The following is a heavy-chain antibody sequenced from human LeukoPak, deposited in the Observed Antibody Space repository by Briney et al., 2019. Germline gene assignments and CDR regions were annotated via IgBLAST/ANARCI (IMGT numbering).Heavy chain of an antibody. CDR1: GFTFSSYG. CDR3: AKDPGYSSGWPFDY. CDR2: ISYDGSNK. D-gene: IGHD6-19*01. Sequence: GGSLRLSCAASGFTFSSYGMHWVRQAPGKGVEWVAVISYDGSNKYYADSVKGRFTISRDNSKNTLYLQMNSLRAEDTAVYYCAKDPGYSSGWPFDYWGQGTLVTVSS. J-gene: IGHJ4*02. V-gene: IGHV3-30*18.